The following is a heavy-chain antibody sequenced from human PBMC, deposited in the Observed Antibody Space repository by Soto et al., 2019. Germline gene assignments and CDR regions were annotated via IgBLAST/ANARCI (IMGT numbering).Heavy chain of an antibody. J-gene: IGHJ4*02. V-gene: IGHV5-51*01. CDR1: GYRFTSSW. CDR2: VYPSDSDV. CDR3: TKGANSPFES. D-gene: IGHD3-16*01. Sequence: PGGSLQISCQGSGYRFTSSWIGWVRQMPGKGLEWLGNVYPSDSDVRYSPSFEGRVTISADNSINTAYLHLLNLKASDTAIYYCTKGANSPFESWGKGTRVTVSS.